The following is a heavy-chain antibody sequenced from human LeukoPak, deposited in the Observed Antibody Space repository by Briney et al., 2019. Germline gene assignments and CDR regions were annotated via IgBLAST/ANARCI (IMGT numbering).Heavy chain of an antibody. J-gene: IGHJ4*02. CDR2: IKEDGSDK. D-gene: IGHD2-8*01. Sequence: PGGSLRLSCAASGFTFSSYWMSWVRQAPGKGLEWVANIKEDGSDKYYVDSAKGRFTISRDNAKNSLYLQMNSLRAEDTAVYYCARLVANGARDYWGQGTLVTVSS. V-gene: IGHV3-7*01. CDR1: GFTFSSYW. CDR3: ARLVANGARDY.